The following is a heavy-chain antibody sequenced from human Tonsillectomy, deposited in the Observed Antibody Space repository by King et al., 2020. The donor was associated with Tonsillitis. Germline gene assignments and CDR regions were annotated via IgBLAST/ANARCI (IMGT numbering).Heavy chain of an antibody. Sequence: QLVQSGGGVVQPGRSLRLSRAASGFTFSSYGMHWVRQAPGKGLEWVAVIWYDGSNKYYEDSLKGRFTISRDHSKNTLYLQMNSLRAEYTAVYYCARDLSSDIVVVPAAPADWGQGTLVTVSS. D-gene: IGHD2-2*01. CDR1: GFTFSSYG. CDR2: IWYDGSNK. J-gene: IGHJ1*01. CDR3: ARDLSSDIVVVPAAPAD. V-gene: IGHV3-33*01.